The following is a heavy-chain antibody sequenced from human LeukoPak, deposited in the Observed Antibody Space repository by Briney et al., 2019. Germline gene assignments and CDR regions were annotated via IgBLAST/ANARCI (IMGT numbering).Heavy chain of an antibody. Sequence: WASVKVSCKASGYTFTSYYMHWVRQAPGQGLEWMGIINPSGGSTSYAQKFQGRVTMTRDTSTSTVYMELSSLRSEDTAVYYCARDPLGILTGYSYYYYYGMDVWGQGTTVTVSS. CDR1: GYTFTSYY. CDR3: ARDPLGILTGYSYYYYYGMDV. V-gene: IGHV1-46*01. J-gene: IGHJ6*02. CDR2: INPSGGST. D-gene: IGHD3-9*01.